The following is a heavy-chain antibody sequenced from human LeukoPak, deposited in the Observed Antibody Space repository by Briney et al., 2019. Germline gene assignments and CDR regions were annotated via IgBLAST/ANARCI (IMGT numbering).Heavy chain of an antibody. Sequence: GGSLRLSCAASGFTFSSYSMNWVRQAPGKGLEWVSSISSSSSYIYYADSVKGRFTISRDNSKNTLYLQMNSLRAEDTAVYYCAKDVSGSYFFYYWGQGTLVTVSS. V-gene: IGHV3-21*01. CDR2: ISSSSSYI. CDR3: AKDVSGSYFFYY. CDR1: GFTFSSYS. D-gene: IGHD1-26*01. J-gene: IGHJ4*02.